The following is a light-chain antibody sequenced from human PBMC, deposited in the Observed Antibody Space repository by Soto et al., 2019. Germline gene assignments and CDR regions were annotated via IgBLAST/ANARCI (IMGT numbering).Light chain of an antibody. Sequence: QSALTQPASVSGSPGQSITISCTGTSSDVGSYNRVSWYQQHPGKAPKLMIYEGTKRPSGVSTRVSGSKSGNTASLTISGLLAEDEGDYYCCSYTTTYTYVFGTGTKLTVL. CDR2: EGT. CDR1: SSDVGSYNR. CDR3: CSYTTTYTYV. V-gene: IGLV2-23*01. J-gene: IGLJ1*01.